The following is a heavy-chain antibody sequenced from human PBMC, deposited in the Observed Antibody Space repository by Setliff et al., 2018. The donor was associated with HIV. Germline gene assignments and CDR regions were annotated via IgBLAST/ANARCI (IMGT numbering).Heavy chain of an antibody. V-gene: IGHV3-23*01. D-gene: IGHD2-21*01. CDR2: ISDRGGSI. Sequence: SLRLSCEASGIGFSSYAMTWVRQAPGKGLQWVSGISDRGGSIYYAESVRGRFTISRDNSKNTLYLQMSSLRVDDTAVYYCATANRMVVVGVSTPGWTLWGQGALVTVSS. CDR1: GIGFSSYA. CDR3: ATANRMVVVGVSTPGWTL. J-gene: IGHJ4*02.